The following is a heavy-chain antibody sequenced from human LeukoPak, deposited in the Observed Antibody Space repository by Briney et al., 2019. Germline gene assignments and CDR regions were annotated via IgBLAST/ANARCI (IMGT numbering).Heavy chain of an antibody. CDR3: AREVYSYALDALDL. D-gene: IGHD5-18*01. Sequence: GRSLTLSCAATGFTFNNYAMHWVRQPPGTGLEWVAVISMDGIQEYYADSVKGRFSISRDNSKNTLYLQMNSLRSEDTAVYYCAREVYSYALDALDLWGQGTMVTVSS. CDR2: ISMDGIQE. V-gene: IGHV3-30*04. CDR1: GFTFNNYA. J-gene: IGHJ3*01.